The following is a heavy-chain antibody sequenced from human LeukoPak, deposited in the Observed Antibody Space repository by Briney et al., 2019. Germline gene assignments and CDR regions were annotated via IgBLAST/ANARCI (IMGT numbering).Heavy chain of an antibody. Sequence: GGSLRLPCAASGFTFSSYFMSWVRQAPGKGLEWVANIKQDGSDKYYMDSVKGRFTISRDNAKISLYLQMNSLRAEDTAVYYCARYVRGSYFYMDVWGKGTTVTVSS. D-gene: IGHD3-10*01. CDR2: IKQDGSDK. CDR3: ARYVRGSYFYMDV. V-gene: IGHV3-7*01. J-gene: IGHJ6*03. CDR1: GFTFSSYF.